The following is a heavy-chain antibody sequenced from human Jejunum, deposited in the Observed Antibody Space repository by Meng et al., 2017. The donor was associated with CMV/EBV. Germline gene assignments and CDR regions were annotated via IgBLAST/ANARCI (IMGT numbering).Heavy chain of an antibody. CDR1: RYTFTSYD. D-gene: IGHD6-25*01. CDR2: ISTYTGDT. Sequence: KAARYTFTSYDMSWVRQAPGQGLEWMGWISTYTGDTNYAPNLQGRVTMTTDTSTSTAYMELRGLRSDDTAVYFCARGLIAALFDYWGQGTRVTVSS. V-gene: IGHV1-18*01. CDR3: ARGLIAALFDY. J-gene: IGHJ4*02.